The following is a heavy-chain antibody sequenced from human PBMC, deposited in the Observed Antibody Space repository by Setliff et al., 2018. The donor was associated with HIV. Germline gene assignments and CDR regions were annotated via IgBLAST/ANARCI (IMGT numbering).Heavy chain of an antibody. Sequence: SVKVSCKASGGTFSSYGISWVRQAPGQGLEWMGGIIPIIGIPNYAQKFQGRVTITTDESTSTAYMELSGLRSEDTAVYYCARPRAAAATPYFDYWGQGTLVTVSS. CDR1: GGTFSSYG. D-gene: IGHD6-13*01. V-gene: IGHV1-69*05. J-gene: IGHJ4*02. CDR2: IIPIIGIP. CDR3: ARPRAAAATPYFDY.